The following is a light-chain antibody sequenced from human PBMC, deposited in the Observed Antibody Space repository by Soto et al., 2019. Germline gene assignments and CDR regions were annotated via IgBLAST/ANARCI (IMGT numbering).Light chain of an antibody. V-gene: IGKV1-39*01. CDR1: QSISNH. J-gene: IGKJ1*01. CDR2: AAS. Sequence: DIQMTQKQSSLSSCLEGRVIITCRASQSISNHLNWYQQKPGKAPKLLIFAASSLQSGVPSRFSGSRSGPDFTLTISSLQPEDFATYYCQQSYSSPPTFGQGTKVDI. CDR3: QQSYSSPPT.